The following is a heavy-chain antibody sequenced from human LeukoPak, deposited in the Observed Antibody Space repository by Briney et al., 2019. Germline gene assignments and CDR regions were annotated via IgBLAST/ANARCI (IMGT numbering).Heavy chain of an antibody. D-gene: IGHD3-22*01. V-gene: IGHV4-34*01. CDR1: GGSFSGYY. CDR3: ARDRYDSSGYYDY. Sequence: SETLSLTCAVYGGSFSGYYWSWIRQPPGKGLEWIGEINHSGSTNYNPSLKSRVTISVDTSKNQFSLKLSSVTAADTAVYYCARDRYDSSGYYDYWGQGTLVTVSS. J-gene: IGHJ4*02. CDR2: INHSGST.